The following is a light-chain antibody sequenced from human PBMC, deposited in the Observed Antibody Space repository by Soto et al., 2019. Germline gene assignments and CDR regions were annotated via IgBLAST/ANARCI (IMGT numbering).Light chain of an antibody. CDR1: QSISSY. Sequence: DIQMTQSPSSLSASVGDRVTITCRASQSISSYLNRYQQKPGKAPKLLIYAASSLQSGVPSRFSGSGSGTDFTLTIISLQPEDFATYYCQQSNSTPLTFGGGTKVNIK. V-gene: IGKV1-39*01. J-gene: IGKJ4*01. CDR2: AAS. CDR3: QQSNSTPLT.